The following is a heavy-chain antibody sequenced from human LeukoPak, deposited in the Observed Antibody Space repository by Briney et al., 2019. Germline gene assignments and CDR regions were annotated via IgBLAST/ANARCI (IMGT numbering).Heavy chain of an antibody. V-gene: IGHV1-58*02. CDR2: IVVGSGNT. D-gene: IGHD6-6*01. CDR1: GFSFSSSA. J-gene: IGHJ4*02. CDR3: AAESGSSSFYGY. Sequence: RASVKVSCKASGFSFSSSAMQWVRQTREQRLEWIGWIVVGSGNTNYAQKFQERVTITRDMSTSTVYMEMSSLRSKDTAVYYCAAESGSSSFYGYWGQGTLVTVSS.